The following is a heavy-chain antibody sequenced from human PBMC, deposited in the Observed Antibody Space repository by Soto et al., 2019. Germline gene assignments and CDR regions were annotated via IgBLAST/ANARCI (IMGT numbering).Heavy chain of an antibody. CDR1: GGSISSSSYY. Sequence: QLQLQESGPGLVKPSETLSLTCTVSGGSISSSSYYWGWIRQPPGKGLEWIGSIYYSGSTYYNPSLKGRVTITGDTSKNRSSLKLSSVTAADTAVYYCAKGGSGSYSNAFDIWGQGTMVTVSS. CDR2: IYYSGST. J-gene: IGHJ3*02. D-gene: IGHD3-10*01. V-gene: IGHV4-39*01. CDR3: AKGGSGSYSNAFDI.